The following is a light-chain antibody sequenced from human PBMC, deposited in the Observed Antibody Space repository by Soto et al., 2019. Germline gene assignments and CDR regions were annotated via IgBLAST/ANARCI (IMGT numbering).Light chain of an antibody. Sequence: EIVLTLSPGSLSLSPGERATLSCRASQSVSSIFLAWYQQNPGQAPRLLIYGASSRATGIPDRFSGSGSGTDFTLTISRLEPEDFAVYYCQQYGDSPRTFGQGTKVDIK. CDR2: GAS. CDR3: QQYGDSPRT. J-gene: IGKJ1*01. V-gene: IGKV3-20*01. CDR1: QSVSSIF.